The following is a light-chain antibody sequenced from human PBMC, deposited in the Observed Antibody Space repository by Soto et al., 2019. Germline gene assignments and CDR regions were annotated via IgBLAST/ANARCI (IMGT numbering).Light chain of an antibody. V-gene: IGKV1-39*01. CDR2: SAS. Sequence: DIQMTQSPSSLSASVGDRVTITCRTSQSISKYLNWYQQKPGKAPKLLIYSASSLQSGVPSRFSGSGSGTDFTLTISSLQPEDFATYYCQQSYSTPLTFGGGTMVEIK. J-gene: IGKJ4*01. CDR1: QSISKY. CDR3: QQSYSTPLT.